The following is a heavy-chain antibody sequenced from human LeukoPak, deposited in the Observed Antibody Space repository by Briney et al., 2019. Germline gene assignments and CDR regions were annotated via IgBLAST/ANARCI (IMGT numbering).Heavy chain of an antibody. Sequence: GGSLRLSCAASGFTFSSYGMHWVRQAPGKGLEWVAVIWYDGSNKYYADSVKGRFTISRDNSKNTLYLQMNSLRAEDTAVYYCARDQNSSSSRELDYWGQGTLVTVSS. CDR2: IWYDGSNK. D-gene: IGHD6-6*01. CDR3: ARDQNSSSSRELDY. J-gene: IGHJ4*02. V-gene: IGHV3-33*01. CDR1: GFTFSSYG.